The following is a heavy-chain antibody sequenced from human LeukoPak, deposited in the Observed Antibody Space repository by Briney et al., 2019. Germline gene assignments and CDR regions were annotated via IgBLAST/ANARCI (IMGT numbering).Heavy chain of an antibody. CDR2: IYYSGST. CDR3: AREGNDFWSGYWYYFDC. V-gene: IGHV4-59*01. Sequence: SETLSLTCTVSVGSISSYYWSWIRQPPGKGLEWIGYIYYSGSTNYNPSLKSRVTIPVDTSKNQFSLKLSSVTAADTAVYYCAREGNDFWSGYWYYFDCWGQGTLVTVSS. J-gene: IGHJ4*02. CDR1: VGSISSYY. D-gene: IGHD3-3*01.